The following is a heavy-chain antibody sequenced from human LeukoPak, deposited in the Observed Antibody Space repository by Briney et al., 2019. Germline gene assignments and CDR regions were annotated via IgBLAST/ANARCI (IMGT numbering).Heavy chain of an antibody. V-gene: IGHV3-64D*06. CDR1: GFTFSTFP. J-gene: IGHJ3*02. CDR3: VKALTDDAFDI. Sequence: GSLRLSCSASGFTFSTFPMHWVRQAPGKGLEYFSAISRNGDTTYYADSVKGRFTISRDNSKNTLYLQMSSLRPEDTAVYYCVKALTDDAFDIWGQGTMVTVSS. CDR2: ISRNGDTT.